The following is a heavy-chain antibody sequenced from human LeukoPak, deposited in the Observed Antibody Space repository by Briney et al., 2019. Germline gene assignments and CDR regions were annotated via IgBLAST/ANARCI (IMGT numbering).Heavy chain of an antibody. D-gene: IGHD3-3*01. V-gene: IGHV4-4*07. J-gene: IGHJ4*02. CDR1: GGSISSYY. CDR3: ARHRYDFWSGYLNYFDY. Sequence: SETLSLTCTVSGGSISSYYWSWIRQPAGKGLEWIGRIYTSGSTNYNPSLKSRVTMSVDTSKNQFSLKLSSVTAADTAVYYCARHRYDFWSGYLNYFDYWGQGTLVTVSS. CDR2: IYTSGST.